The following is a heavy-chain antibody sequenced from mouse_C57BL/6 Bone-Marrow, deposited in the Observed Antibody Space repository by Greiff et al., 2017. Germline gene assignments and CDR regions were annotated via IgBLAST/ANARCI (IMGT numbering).Heavy chain of an antibody. CDR2: IHPSDSDT. CDR1: GYTFTSYW. CDR3: ATKIPYGVNAMDY. V-gene: IGHV1-74*01. D-gene: IGHD1-1*02. J-gene: IGHJ4*01. Sequence: VQLQQPGAELVKPGASVKVSCKASGYTFTSYWMHWVKQRPGQGLEWIGRIHPSDSDTNYNQKFKGKATLTVDKSSSTAYMQLSSRTSEDSAVYYCATKIPYGVNAMDYWGQGTSVTVSS.